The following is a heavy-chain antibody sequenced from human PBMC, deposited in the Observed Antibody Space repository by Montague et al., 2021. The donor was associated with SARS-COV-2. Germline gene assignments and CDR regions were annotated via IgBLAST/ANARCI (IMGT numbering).Heavy chain of an antibody. CDR1: GFSLSTSGVG. CDR3: AHRTIRDVSGSYDS. D-gene: IGHD3-10*01. V-gene: IGHV2-5*02. Sequence: PALVKPTQTLTLTCSFSGFSLSTSGVGVGWIRQPPGKALEWLALIYWDDDKRYSPSLKSRLTITKDTSKNQVVLTMTNMDPVDTATYYCAHRTIRDVSGSYDSWGREPWSPSPQ. J-gene: IGHJ4*02. CDR2: IYWDDDK.